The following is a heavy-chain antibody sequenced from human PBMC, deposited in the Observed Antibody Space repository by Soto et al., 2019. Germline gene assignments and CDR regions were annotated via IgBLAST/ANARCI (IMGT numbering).Heavy chain of an antibody. D-gene: IGHD2-2*01. CDR2: IIPILGIA. CDR3: ARDYARWGDIVVVPAAMLNYYYYGMDV. Sequence: GASVKVSCKASGGTFSSYTISWVRQAPGQGLEWMGRIIPILGIANYAQKFQGRVTITADKSTSTAYMELSSLKSEDTAVYYCARDYARWGDIVVVPAAMLNYYYYGMDVWGQGTTVTVSS. V-gene: IGHV1-69*04. J-gene: IGHJ6*02. CDR1: GGTFSSYT.